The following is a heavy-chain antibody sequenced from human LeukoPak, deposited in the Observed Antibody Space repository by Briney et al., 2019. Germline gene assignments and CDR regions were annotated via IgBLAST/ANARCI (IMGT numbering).Heavy chain of an antibody. CDR3: AKGSITIFGVVISSYMDV. CDR2: ISGSGGST. J-gene: IGHJ6*03. V-gene: IGHV3-23*01. D-gene: IGHD3-3*01. Sequence: GGSLRLSCAASGFTFSSYAMSWVRQAPGKGLEWVSAISGSGGSTYYADSAKGRFTISRDNSKNTLYLQMNSLRAEDTAVYYCAKGSITIFGVVISSYMDVWGKGTTVTVSS. CDR1: GFTFSSYA.